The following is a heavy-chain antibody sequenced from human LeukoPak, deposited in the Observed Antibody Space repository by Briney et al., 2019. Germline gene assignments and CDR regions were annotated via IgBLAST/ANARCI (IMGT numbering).Heavy chain of an antibody. V-gene: IGHV3-7*03. CDR3: AKLPATGDSLDY. CDR2: IKQDGSEK. D-gene: IGHD4-17*01. Sequence: GGSLRLSCAASGFTFSSYWMSWVRQAPGKGLEWVANIKQDGSEKYYVDSVKGRFTISRDNSKNTLYLQMNSLRAEDTAVYYCAKLPATGDSLDYWGQGTLVTVSS. J-gene: IGHJ4*02. CDR1: GFTFSSYW.